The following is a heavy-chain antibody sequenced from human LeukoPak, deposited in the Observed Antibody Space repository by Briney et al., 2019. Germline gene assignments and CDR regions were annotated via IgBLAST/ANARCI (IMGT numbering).Heavy chain of an antibody. CDR2: FDPEDGKT. CDR3: ATEHMLRGVTAYNWFDS. Sequence: GASVKISCKVSGYTLTELSMHWVRQAPGKGLEWMGGFDPEDGKTIYAQKFQGRVTMTEDTSTVTAYMELSSLRFEDTAVYYCATEHMLRGVTAYNWFDSWGQGTLVTVSS. CDR1: GYTLTELS. V-gene: IGHV1-24*01. J-gene: IGHJ5*01. D-gene: IGHD3-10*01.